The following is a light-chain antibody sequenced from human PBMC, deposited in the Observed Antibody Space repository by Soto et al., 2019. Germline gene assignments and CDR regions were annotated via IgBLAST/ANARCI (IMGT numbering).Light chain of an antibody. CDR1: QYINTR. CDR2: QTS. J-gene: IGKJ1*01. V-gene: IGKV3-11*01. CDR3: HQRQSWPRT. Sequence: EIVLTQSPATLSSFPGDRVTLSCRASQYINTRFAWYQHRPGQAPRRLIYQTSIRAAGIPARFSASGSGTDFTLTISDVQPEDFALYYCHQRQSWPRTFGQGTKVDI.